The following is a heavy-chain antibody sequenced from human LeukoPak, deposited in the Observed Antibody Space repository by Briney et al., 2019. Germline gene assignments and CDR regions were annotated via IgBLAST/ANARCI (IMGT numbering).Heavy chain of an antibody. Sequence: GGSLRHSCAASGFTFSSYDMHWVRQVIGKGLEWVSAIGSAGDTYYPGSVKGRFTISRENAKNSLYLQMNSLRAGDTAVYYCARGGSSGWRNWFDPWGQGTLVTVSS. CDR2: IGSAGDT. V-gene: IGHV3-13*04. CDR3: ARGGSSGWRNWFDP. D-gene: IGHD6-19*01. CDR1: GFTFSSYD. J-gene: IGHJ5*02.